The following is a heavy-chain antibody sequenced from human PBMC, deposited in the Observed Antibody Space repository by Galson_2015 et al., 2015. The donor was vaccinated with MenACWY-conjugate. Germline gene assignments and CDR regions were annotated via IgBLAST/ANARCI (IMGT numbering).Heavy chain of an antibody. Sequence: SLRLSCAASGFTFKNYCMTWVRQTPGKGLEWVANIHKDGDEKVYGDSVKGRFTISRDNAKNLVFLQMNNLRVEDTAVYYCARAPFEIGSTWYSWSDYWGRGAMVAVSS. V-gene: IGHV3-7*03. CDR2: IHKDGDEK. D-gene: IGHD2-21*01. CDR3: ARAPFEIGSTWYSWSDY. J-gene: IGHJ4*02. CDR1: GFTFKNYC.